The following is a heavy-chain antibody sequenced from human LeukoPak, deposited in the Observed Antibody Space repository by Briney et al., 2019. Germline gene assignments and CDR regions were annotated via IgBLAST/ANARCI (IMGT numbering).Heavy chain of an antibody. CDR1: GGTFSSYA. V-gene: IGHV1-69*04. CDR2: IIPILGIV. D-gene: IGHD6-13*01. CDR3: ARARRSDSSWYDY. J-gene: IGHJ4*02. Sequence: ASVKVSCKASGGTFSSYAISWVRQAPGQGLEWMGRIIPILGIVNYAQRFQGSVTITADKSTTAVFMERNNLRSEDTAVYFCARARRSDSSWYDYWGQGTLVSVSS.